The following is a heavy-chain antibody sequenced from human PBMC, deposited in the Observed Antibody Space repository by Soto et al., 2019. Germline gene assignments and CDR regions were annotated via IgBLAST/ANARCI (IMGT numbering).Heavy chain of an antibody. J-gene: IGHJ4*01. CDR1: GYTFTSHG. CDR3: ARDDPDILAFLDH. CDR2: ISASNGKT. V-gene: IGHV1-18*04. D-gene: IGHD3-9*01. Sequence: QVQLVQSGAEAKKPGASVKVSCTASGYTFTSHGISWVRQAPGQGLEWVGWISASNGKTFNAQKFQGRVALTTDTSTSTVYLDLRSLRSDDTAVYYCARDDPDILAFLDHWGQGTLVTVSS.